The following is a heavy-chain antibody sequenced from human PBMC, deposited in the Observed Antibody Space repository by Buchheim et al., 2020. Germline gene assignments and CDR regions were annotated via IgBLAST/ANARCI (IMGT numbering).Heavy chain of an antibody. CDR3: ARDVAPYSSSWEYNWFDP. J-gene: IGHJ5*02. CDR1: GFTFSDYW. Sequence: EVQLVESGGGLVQPGGSLRLSCAASGFTFSDYWMSWVRQAPGKGLEWVSGINWNGGSTGYADSVKGRFTISRDNAKNSLYLQMNRLRAEDTALYHCARDVAPYSSSWEYNWFDPWGQGTL. CDR2: INWNGGST. V-gene: IGHV3-20*01. D-gene: IGHD6-13*01.